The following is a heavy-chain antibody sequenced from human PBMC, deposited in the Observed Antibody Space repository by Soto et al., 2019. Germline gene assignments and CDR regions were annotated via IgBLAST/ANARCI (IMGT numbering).Heavy chain of an antibody. CDR3: ARWEYYYNGMDV. Sequence: PSETLSLTCAVSGGSISSSNWWSWVRQPPGKGLEWIGEIYHSGSTNYNPSLKSRVTISVDTSKNQFSLKLRSVTAADTAVYYCARWEYYYNGMDVWGQGTTVTVSS. CDR2: IYHSGST. J-gene: IGHJ6*02. V-gene: IGHV4-4*02. CDR1: GGSISSSNW. D-gene: IGHD1-26*01.